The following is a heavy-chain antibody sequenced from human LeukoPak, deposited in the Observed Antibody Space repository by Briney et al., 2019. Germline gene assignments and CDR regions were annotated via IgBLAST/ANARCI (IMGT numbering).Heavy chain of an antibody. D-gene: IGHD3-9*01. J-gene: IGHJ4*02. Sequence: GGSLRLSCAASGFTFSSYAMSWVRQAPGKGLEWVSAISGSGGSTYYADSVKGRFTISRDNSKNTLYLQMSSLRAEDTAVYYCAKDPLRYFDWSQNDYWGQGTLVTVSS. CDR1: GFTFSSYA. V-gene: IGHV3-23*01. CDR3: AKDPLRYFDWSQNDY. CDR2: ISGSGGST.